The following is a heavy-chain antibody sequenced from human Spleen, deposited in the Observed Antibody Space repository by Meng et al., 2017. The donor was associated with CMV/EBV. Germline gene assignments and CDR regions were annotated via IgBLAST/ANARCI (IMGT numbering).Heavy chain of an antibody. CDR1: GGSISTYF. CDR3: ARDRNGLDV. Sequence: ETLSLTCSVSGGSISTYFWGWVRQPAGKALEWVSAIGIARDTYYSDSVKGRFTISRENARNSLYLQMNSLRAGDTAVYYCARDRNGLDVWGHGTTVTVSS. CDR2: IGIARDT. V-gene: IGHV3-13*01. J-gene: IGHJ6*02.